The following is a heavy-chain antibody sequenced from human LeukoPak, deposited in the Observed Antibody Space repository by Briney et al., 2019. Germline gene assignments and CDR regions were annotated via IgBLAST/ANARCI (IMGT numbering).Heavy chain of an antibody. V-gene: IGHV1-18*01. CDR3: ARDVSRRDRRDSNSFFFYDYFMDV. J-gene: IGHJ6*03. CDR1: GYTFTSYG. Sequence: ASVKVSCKASGYTFTSYGISWVRQAPGQGLEWMGWISAYNGNTNYAQKLQGRVTMTTDTSTSTAYMELRSLRLDDTAVYYCARDVSRRDRRDSNSFFFYDYFMDVWGKGTTVTVSS. CDR2: ISAYNGNT. D-gene: IGHD4-23*01.